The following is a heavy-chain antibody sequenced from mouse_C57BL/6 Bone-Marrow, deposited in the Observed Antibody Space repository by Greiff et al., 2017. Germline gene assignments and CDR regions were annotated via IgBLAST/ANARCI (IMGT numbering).Heavy chain of an antibody. V-gene: IGHV14-4*01. J-gene: IGHJ2*01. Sequence: EVQLQQSGAELVRPGASVKLSCTASGFNIKDDYMHWVKQRPEQGLEWIGWIDPENGDTEYASKFQGKATITADTSSNTAYLQLSSLTSEETAVYSCTTRLIYYDHYFDYWGQGTTLTVSS. D-gene: IGHD2-4*01. CDR1: GFNIKDDY. CDR2: IDPENGDT. CDR3: TTRLIYYDHYFDY.